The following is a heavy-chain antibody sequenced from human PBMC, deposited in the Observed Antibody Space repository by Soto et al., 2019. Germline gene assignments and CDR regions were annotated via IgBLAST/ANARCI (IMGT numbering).Heavy chain of an antibody. Sequence: ASVKVSCKASGYTFTSYAMRWVRQAPGQRLEWMGWINAGNGNTKYSQKFQGRVTITRDTSASTAYMELSSLRSEDTAVYYCARGLVDTAMVHFDYWGQGTLVTVSS. CDR1: GYTFTSYA. CDR2: INAGNGNT. J-gene: IGHJ4*02. V-gene: IGHV1-3*01. CDR3: ARGLVDTAMVHFDY. D-gene: IGHD5-18*01.